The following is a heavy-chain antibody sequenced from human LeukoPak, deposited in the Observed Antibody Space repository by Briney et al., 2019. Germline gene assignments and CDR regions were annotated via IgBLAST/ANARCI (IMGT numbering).Heavy chain of an antibody. Sequence: ASVKVSCKASGYTFTGYYMHWVRQAPGQGLEWMGWINPNSGGTNYAQKFQGRVTMIRDTSISTAYMELSRLRSDDTAVYYCARSKPYGSGSYYLDAFDIWGQGTMVTVSS. CDR1: GYTFTGYY. CDR3: ARSKPYGSGSYYLDAFDI. CDR2: INPNSGGT. V-gene: IGHV1-2*02. D-gene: IGHD3-10*01. J-gene: IGHJ3*02.